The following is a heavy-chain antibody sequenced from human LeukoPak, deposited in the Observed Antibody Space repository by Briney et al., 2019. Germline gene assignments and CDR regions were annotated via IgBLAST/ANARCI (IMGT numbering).Heavy chain of an antibody. V-gene: IGHV4-59*01. CDR1: GGSISSYY. CDR3: AGDSYPAPAARESWFDP. Sequence: PSETLSLTCTVSGGSISSYYWSWIRQPPGKGLEWIGYIYYSGSTNYNPSLKSRVTISVDTSKNQFSLKLSSVTAADTAVYYCAGDSYPAPAARESWFDPWGQGTLVTVSS. D-gene: IGHD2-2*01. CDR2: IYYSGST. J-gene: IGHJ5*02.